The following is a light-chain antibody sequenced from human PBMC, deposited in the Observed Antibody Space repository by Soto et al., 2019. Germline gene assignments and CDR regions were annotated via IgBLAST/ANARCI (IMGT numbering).Light chain of an antibody. V-gene: IGKV3-11*01. CDR2: DAS. CDR1: QSVSSY. CDR3: QQRSTWT. Sequence: EIVLTQSPATLSSSPGERATLSCRASQSVSSYLAWYQQKPGQAPRLLIYDASNRATGIPARFSGSGSGTGFTLTISSLEPEDFAVYYCQQRSTWTFGQGTKVDIK. J-gene: IGKJ1*01.